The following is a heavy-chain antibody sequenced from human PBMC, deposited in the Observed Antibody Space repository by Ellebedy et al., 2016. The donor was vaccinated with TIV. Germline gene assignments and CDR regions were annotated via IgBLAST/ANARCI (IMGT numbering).Heavy chain of an antibody. V-gene: IGHV4-4*02. CDR3: ARDYRSRFGELLRAFDI. Sequence: MPSETLSLTCAVSGGSISSSNWWSWVRQPPGKGLEWIGEIYYSGDTNYNPSLKSRVTFSLDTSKNQFSLELRSVTAADTAVYYCARDYRSRFGELLRAFDIWGQGTMVTVSS. CDR2: IYYSGDT. J-gene: IGHJ3*02. CDR1: GGSISSSNW. D-gene: IGHD3-10*01.